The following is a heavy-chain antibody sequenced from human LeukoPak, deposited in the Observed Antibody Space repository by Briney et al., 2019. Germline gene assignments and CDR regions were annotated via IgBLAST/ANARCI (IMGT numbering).Heavy chain of an antibody. CDR1: GYTFSNYG. J-gene: IGHJ3*02. CDR3: ARGGLGGMTTVVLDAFDI. D-gene: IGHD4-23*01. V-gene: IGHV1-18*01. CDR2: ISPYNGNT. Sequence: GASVKVSCKASGYTFSNYGISWVRQAPGQGLEWMGWISPYNGNTNYAQKPQGRVTMTTDTSTNTAYMDLGSLRSDDTAVYYCARGGLGGMTTVVLDAFDIWGQGTMVTVSS.